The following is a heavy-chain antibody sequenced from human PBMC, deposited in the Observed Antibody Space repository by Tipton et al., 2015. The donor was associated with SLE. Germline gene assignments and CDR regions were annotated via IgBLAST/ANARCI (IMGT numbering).Heavy chain of an antibody. J-gene: IGHJ5*01. CDR3: ARVGPDDYGSGSYAGGLDS. CDR2: IYYSGST. D-gene: IGHD3-10*01. V-gene: IGHV4-59*01. CDR1: GGSISSYY. Sequence: TLSLTCTVSGGSISSYYWSWIRQPPGKGLEWIGYIYYSGSTNYNPSLKSRVTISVDTSKNQFSLKLSSVTAADTAVYYCARVGPDDYGSGSYAGGLDSGGQGTLVTVSS.